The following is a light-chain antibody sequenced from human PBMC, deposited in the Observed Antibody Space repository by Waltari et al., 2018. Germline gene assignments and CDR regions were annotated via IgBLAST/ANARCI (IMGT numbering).Light chain of an antibody. CDR2: DAS. CDR1: QSVNAS. CDR3: QQRSQWPPVT. Sequence: EIVLTQSPATLSLSPGERPTLSCRASQSVNASLAWYQQKPGQAPRLLIYDASNRATGIPARFSGSGSGTDFTLTISSLEPEDFAIYYCQQRSQWPPVTFGPGTKVNIK. V-gene: IGKV3-11*01. J-gene: IGKJ3*01.